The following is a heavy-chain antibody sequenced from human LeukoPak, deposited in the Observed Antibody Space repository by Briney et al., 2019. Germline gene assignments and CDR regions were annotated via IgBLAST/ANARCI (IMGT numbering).Heavy chain of an antibody. V-gene: IGHV3-66*01. J-gene: IGHJ4*02. CDR2: IYSGGDT. D-gene: IGHD3-22*01. CDR1: GFTVSSNH. Sequence: GGSLRLSCAVSGFTVSSNHMSWVRQAPGKGLEWVSVIYSGGDTNYADSVKGRFTISRDNSKNTLNLQMNGLRAEDTAVYYCAKSAYGDSSGYYDYWGQGTLVTVSS. CDR3: AKSAYGDSSGYYDY.